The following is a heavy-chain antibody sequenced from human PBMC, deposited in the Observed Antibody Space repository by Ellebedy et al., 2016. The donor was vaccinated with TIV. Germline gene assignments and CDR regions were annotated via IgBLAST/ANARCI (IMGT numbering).Heavy chain of an antibody. CDR3: ARNPWPGIAAAGAGDYYYYGMDV. D-gene: IGHD6-13*01. V-gene: IGHV3-21*01. J-gene: IGHJ6*02. Sequence: GESLKISCAASGFSFSTYSMNWVRQAPGKGLEWVSFISSSSSYIYYADSVKGRFTISRDKAKNSLYLQMNSLRAEDTAVYYCARNPWPGIAAAGAGDYYYYGMDVWGQGTTVTVS. CDR2: ISSSSSYI. CDR1: GFSFSTYS.